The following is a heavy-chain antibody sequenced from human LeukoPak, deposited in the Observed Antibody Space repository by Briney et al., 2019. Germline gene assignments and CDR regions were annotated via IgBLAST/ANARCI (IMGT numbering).Heavy chain of an antibody. D-gene: IGHD6-19*01. CDR3: ARDGGQWLESSDY. CDR2: INWNGGST. J-gene: IGHJ4*02. V-gene: IGHV3-20*01. CDR1: GFTFDDYG. Sequence: PGGSLRLSCAACGFTFDDYGMSWVRQAQGKGLEWVTGINWNGGSTGYADSVKGRFTISRDNAKNSLYLQMNSVRAEDAALYDCARDGGQWLESSDYWGQGTPVTVSS.